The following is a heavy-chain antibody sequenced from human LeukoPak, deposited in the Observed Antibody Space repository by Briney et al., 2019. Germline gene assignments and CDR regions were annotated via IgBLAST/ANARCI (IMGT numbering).Heavy chain of an antibody. J-gene: IGHJ4*02. D-gene: IGHD3-16*01. CDR3: TSGGRLHPQSPY. V-gene: IGHV3-7*01. CDR2: IKQDGSDI. CDR1: GFTFSDYW. Sequence: PGESLRLACAASGFTFSDYWMSWVRQAPGKGLEWVANIKQDGSDIYYVDSVKGRFTISRDNAKNSLYLQMSSLRAEDTAVYYCTSGGRLHPQSPYWGQGTLVTVSS.